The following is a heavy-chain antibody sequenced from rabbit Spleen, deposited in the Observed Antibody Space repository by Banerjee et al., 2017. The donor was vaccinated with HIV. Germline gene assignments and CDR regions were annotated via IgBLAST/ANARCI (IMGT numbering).Heavy chain of an antibody. D-gene: IGHD8-1*01. CDR2: IEGGSSGFS. CDR1: GVSFSSSSY. J-gene: IGHJ6*01. V-gene: IGHV1S40*01. CDR3: ARDTGTSFSTYGMDL. Sequence: QSLEESGGDLVKPGASLTLTCTASGVSFSSSSYICWVRQAPGKGLEWIACIEGGSSGFSYSANWAKGRFTISKTSSTTVTLQMTSLTAADMATYFCARDTGTSFSTYGMDLWGPGTLVTVS.